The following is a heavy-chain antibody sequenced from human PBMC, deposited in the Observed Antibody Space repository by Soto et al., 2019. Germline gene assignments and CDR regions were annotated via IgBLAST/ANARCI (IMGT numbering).Heavy chain of an antibody. Sequence: EVQLLESGGGLVQPGGSLRLSCAASGFTFSSYAMSWVRQAPGNGLEWVSAISGSGGSTYYADSVKGRFTISRDNSKNTLYLQMNSLRAEDTAVYYCAKDPYSYSSDWDGVDYWGQGTLVTVSS. CDR2: ISGSGGST. CDR1: GFTFSSYA. CDR3: AKDPYSYSSDWDGVDY. V-gene: IGHV3-23*01. D-gene: IGHD6-19*01. J-gene: IGHJ4*02.